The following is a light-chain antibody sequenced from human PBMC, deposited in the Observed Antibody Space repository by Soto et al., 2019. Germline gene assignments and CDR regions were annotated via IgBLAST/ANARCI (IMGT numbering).Light chain of an antibody. CDR2: AAS. CDR3: QNYNSAPYT. Sequence: DTQMTQSPSSLYASIGDRVTITCRASQGIRNSVAWYQQKPGKVPNLLIYAASTLQSGVPSRFSGTGSETDFALTISSLQPEDVATYYGQNYNSAPYTVGPGTKVDIK. V-gene: IGKV1-27*01. CDR1: QGIRNS. J-gene: IGKJ3*01.